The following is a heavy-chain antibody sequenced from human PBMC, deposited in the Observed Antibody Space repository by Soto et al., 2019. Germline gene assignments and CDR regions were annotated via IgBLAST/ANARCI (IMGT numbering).Heavy chain of an antibody. V-gene: IGHV3-73*02. D-gene: IGHD1-1*01. CDR2: IRSKANNYAT. CDR1: GFTFSGSA. J-gene: IGHJ4*02. Sequence: EVQLVESGGGLVQPGGSLKLSCAASGFTFSGSAIHWVRQASGKGLEWVGRIRSKANNYATAYAASVKGRFTITRDDSKNTAYLQMISLTTEDTAVYYCARFELQPPRNYFDYWGQGTLVTVSS. CDR3: ARFELQPPRNYFDY.